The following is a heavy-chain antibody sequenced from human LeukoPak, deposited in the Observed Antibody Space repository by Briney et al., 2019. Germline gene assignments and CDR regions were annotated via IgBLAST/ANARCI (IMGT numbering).Heavy chain of an antibody. CDR3: AKGLVGSSIADFFDY. CDR1: GFTVSSNY. CDR2: IYSGGST. V-gene: IGHV3-53*05. D-gene: IGHD6-6*01. J-gene: IGHJ4*02. Sequence: GGSLRLSCAASGFTVSSNYMSWVRQAPGKGLEWVSVIYSGGSTYYADSVKGRFTISRDNAKNSLYLQMNSLRGEDMALYYCAKGLVGSSIADFFDYWGQGILVTVSS.